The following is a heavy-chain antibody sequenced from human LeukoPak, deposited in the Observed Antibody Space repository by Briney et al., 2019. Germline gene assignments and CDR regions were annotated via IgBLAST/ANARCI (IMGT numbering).Heavy chain of an antibody. CDR3: SRDFGEPAGYYMDV. J-gene: IGHJ6*03. Sequence: ASVKVSCKASGYTFTGYYMHWVRQAPGQGLEWMGWINPNSGDTNYAQKFQGRVTMTRDTSISTAYMELSSLRSGDTAVYYCSRDFGEPAGYYMDVWGKGTTVTVSS. V-gene: IGHV1-2*02. D-gene: IGHD3-3*01. CDR2: INPNSGDT. CDR1: GYTFTGYY.